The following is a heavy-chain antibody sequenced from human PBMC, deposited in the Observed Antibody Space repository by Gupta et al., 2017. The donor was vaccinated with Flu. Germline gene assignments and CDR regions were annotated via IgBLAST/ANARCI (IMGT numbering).Heavy chain of an antibody. CDR2: IDSSGRVT. CDR1: DYY. J-gene: IGHJ4*02. D-gene: IGHD3-16*01. Sequence: DYYMTWIRQAPGKGLEWISYIDSSGRVTYYAASVKGRFTMSRDNTKSSLYLQMNSARADDTGVYYCARGASPVGSGSLAEFWGQGARVTVSS. CDR3: ARGASPVGSGSLAEF. V-gene: IGHV3-11*01.